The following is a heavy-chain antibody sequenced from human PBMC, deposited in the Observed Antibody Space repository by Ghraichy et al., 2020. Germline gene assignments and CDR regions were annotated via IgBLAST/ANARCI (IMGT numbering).Heavy chain of an antibody. J-gene: IGHJ6*02. D-gene: IGHD5-18*01. CDR3: ARGLVDTAMVTFLYYYGMDV. CDR2: IIPIFGTA. V-gene: IGHV1-69*05. Sequence: SVKVSCKASGGTFSSYAISWVRQAPGQGLEWMGGIIPIFGTANYAQKFQGRVTITTDESTSTAYMELSSLRSEDTAVYYWARGLVDTAMVTFLYYYGMDVWGQGTTVTVSS. CDR1: GGTFSSYA.